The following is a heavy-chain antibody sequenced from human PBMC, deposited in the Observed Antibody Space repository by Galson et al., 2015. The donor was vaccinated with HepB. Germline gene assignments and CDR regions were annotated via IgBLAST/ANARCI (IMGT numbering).Heavy chain of an antibody. D-gene: IGHD2-15*01. CDR3: ARDETSHTGGGGAEAFDI. CDR1: GFTFSSYA. V-gene: IGHV3-30*04. J-gene: IGHJ3*02. Sequence: SLRLSCAASGFTFSSYAMHWVRQAPGKGLEWVAVISYDGSNKYYADSVKGRFTISRDNSKNTLYLQMNSLRAEDTAVYYCARDETSHTGGGGAEAFDIWGQGTMVTVSS. CDR2: ISYDGSNK.